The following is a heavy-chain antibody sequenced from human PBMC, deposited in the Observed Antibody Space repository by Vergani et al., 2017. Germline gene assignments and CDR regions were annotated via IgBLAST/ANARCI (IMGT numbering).Heavy chain of an antibody. V-gene: IGHV2-70*04. D-gene: IGHD3-22*01. Sequence: QITLKESGPALVKPTQTLTLTCTFSGFSLSTSGMRVSWIRQPPGKALEWLARIDWDDDKYYSTSLKTRLTISKDTSKNQVVLTMTNMDPVDTATYYCARILYYDSSGYLGGFDYWGQGTLVTVSS. CDR3: ARILYYDSSGYLGGFDY. CDR1: GFSLSTSGMR. CDR2: IDWDDDK. J-gene: IGHJ4*02.